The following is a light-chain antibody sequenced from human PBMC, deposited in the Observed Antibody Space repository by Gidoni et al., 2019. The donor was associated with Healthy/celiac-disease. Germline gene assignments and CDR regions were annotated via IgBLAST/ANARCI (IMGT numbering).Light chain of an antibody. CDR1: QSVSSY. V-gene: IGKV3-11*01. J-gene: IGKJ4*01. CDR3: QQRSNWPLT. CDR2: DAS. Sequence: QSPATLSLSPGERATLSCRASQSVSSYLAWYQQKPGQAPRLLIYDASNRATGIPARFSGSGSGTDFTLTISSLEPEDFAVYYCQQRSNWPLTFGGXTKVEIK.